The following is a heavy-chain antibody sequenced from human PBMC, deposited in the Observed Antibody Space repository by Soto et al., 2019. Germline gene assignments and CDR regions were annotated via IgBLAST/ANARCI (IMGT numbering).Heavy chain of an antibody. V-gene: IGHV1-69*01. CDR2: IIPLFGTI. J-gene: IGHJ3*02. CDR1: GGTFDSNA. CDR3: AREGLTFGPGAVGGAFDI. Sequence: QVHLVQSGTEVRKPGSSVKVSGKASGGTFDSNAISWVRLAPGPGLQWMGGIIPLFGTINNPQKFQDRVTITADESANIVYMELSSLRSEDTAIYYCAREGLTFGPGAVGGAFDIWGPGTLVTVSS. D-gene: IGHD3-10*01.